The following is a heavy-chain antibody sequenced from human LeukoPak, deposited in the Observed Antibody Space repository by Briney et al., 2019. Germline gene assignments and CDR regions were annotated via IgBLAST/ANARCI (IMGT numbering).Heavy chain of an antibody. CDR1: GGTFSSYA. CDR2: IIPIFGTA. J-gene: IGHJ4*02. D-gene: IGHD5-18*01. V-gene: IGHV1-69*06. Sequence: GASVKVSCKASGGTFSSYAISWVRQAPGQGLEWMGGIIPIFGTANYAQKFQGRVTITADKSTSTAYMELSSLRSEDTAVYYCASSGIPSYGYYFDYWGQGTLVTVSS. CDR3: ASSGIPSYGYYFDY.